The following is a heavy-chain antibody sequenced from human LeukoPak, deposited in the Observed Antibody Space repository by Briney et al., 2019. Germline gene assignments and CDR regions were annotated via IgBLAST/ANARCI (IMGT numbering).Heavy chain of an antibody. CDR3: ARHITLRKCSAAVDY. CDR1: GGSISDCY. V-gene: IGHV4-59*08. D-gene: IGHD1-14*01. CDR2: IYYSGST. Sequence: SETLSLTCTVSGGSISDCYWSWIRQPPGKGLEWIGYIYYSGSTNYNPSLKSRVTISVDTSKNQFSLKLSSVTAADTAVYYCARHITLRKCSAAVDYWGQGTLVTVSS. J-gene: IGHJ4*02.